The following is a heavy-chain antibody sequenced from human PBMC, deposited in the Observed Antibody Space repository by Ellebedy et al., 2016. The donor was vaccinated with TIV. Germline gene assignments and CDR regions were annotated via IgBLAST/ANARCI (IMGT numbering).Heavy chain of an antibody. V-gene: IGHV3-7*01. Sequence: PGGSLRLSCAASGFNFRSYWMTWVRQAPGKGLELVAKIRQEGDEIYYVESVKGRFTISRDNAKNSLFLQMNSLRVEDTAVYYCARRASYGDYAVQVNPWFDPWGQGTLVTVSS. D-gene: IGHD4-17*01. J-gene: IGHJ5*02. CDR2: IRQEGDEI. CDR1: GFNFRSYW. CDR3: ARRASYGDYAVQVNPWFDP.